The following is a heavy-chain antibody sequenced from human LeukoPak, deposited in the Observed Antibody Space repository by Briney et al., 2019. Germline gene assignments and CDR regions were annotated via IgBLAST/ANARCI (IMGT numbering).Heavy chain of an antibody. V-gene: IGHV3-23*01. CDR2: INDAGRTT. CDR3: TNQPILAGSIDS. CDR1: GFTFNTYA. Sequence: PGGSLRLSCATSGFTFNTYAMNWVRQPPGKGLEWVSTINDAGRTTYYADSVKGRFTISRDNSKNTVYLQMNNLRAEDTALYYCTNQPILAGSIDSWGQGTLVTVSS. D-gene: IGHD3-9*01. J-gene: IGHJ4*02.